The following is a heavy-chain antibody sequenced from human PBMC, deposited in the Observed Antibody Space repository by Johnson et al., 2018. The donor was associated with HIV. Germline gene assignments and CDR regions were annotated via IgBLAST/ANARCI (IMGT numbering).Heavy chain of an antibody. V-gene: IGHV3-30*04. J-gene: IGHJ3*02. Sequence: QVLLVESGGGVVQPGRSLRLSCAASGFTFSSYAMHWVRQAPGKGLEWVAVISYDGSSKFYADSVKGRFTISRDNSKNTLYLQMNSLTGEDTAIYYCARGTITMIRGVIGLDIWGQGTMVTVSS. CDR3: ARGTITMIRGVIGLDI. D-gene: IGHD3-10*01. CDR2: ISYDGSSK. CDR1: GFTFSSYA.